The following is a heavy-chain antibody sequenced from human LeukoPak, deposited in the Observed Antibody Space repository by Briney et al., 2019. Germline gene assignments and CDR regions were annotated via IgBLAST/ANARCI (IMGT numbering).Heavy chain of an antibody. CDR2: IGSEP. J-gene: IGHJ6*02. CDR3: ARDLHYYVAMDV. V-gene: IGHV3-53*01. CDR1: GFTFSDYY. D-gene: IGHD3-10*02. Sequence: GGSLRLSCAASGFTFSDYYMSWIRQAPGKGLEWVSSIGSEPHYSESVKGRFAISRDNSKNILFLHLNSLRAEDTALYYCARDLHYYVAMDVWGQGTTVTVSS.